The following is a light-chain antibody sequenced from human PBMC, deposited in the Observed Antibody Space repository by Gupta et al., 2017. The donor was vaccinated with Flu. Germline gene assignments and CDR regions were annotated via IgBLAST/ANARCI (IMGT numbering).Light chain of an antibody. CDR3: CSYAGSSTFGVV. CDR2: EGS. J-gene: IGLJ2*01. CDR1: SSDVGSYNL. V-gene: IGLV2-23*03. Sequence: HSALTQPASVSGSLGQSIPISCTGTSSDVGSYNLFSWYQQHPGKAPKLMIYEGSKRPSGVSNRFSGSKSGNTASLTISGLQAEDEADYYCCSYAGSSTFGVVFGGGTKLTVL.